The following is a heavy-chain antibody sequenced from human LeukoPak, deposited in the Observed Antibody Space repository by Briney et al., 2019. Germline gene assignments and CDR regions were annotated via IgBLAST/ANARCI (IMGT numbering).Heavy chain of an antibody. CDR3: AKGRGSSWYFPFDY. J-gene: IGHJ4*02. D-gene: IGHD6-13*01. V-gene: IGHV3-33*06. CDR1: GFTFSSYG. Sequence: PGRSLRLSCAASGFTFSSYGMHWVRQAPGKGLEWVAVIWYDGSNKYYADSVKGRFTISRDNSKNTLYLQMNSLRAEDTAVYYCAKGRGSSWYFPFDYWGQGTLVTVSS. CDR2: IWYDGSNK.